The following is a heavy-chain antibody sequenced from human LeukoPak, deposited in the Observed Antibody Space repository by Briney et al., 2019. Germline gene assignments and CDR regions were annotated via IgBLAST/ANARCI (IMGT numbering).Heavy chain of an antibody. CDR2: IYYSGST. D-gene: IGHD3-10*01. CDR3: ANYYGSGSYYTNFDY. V-gene: IGHV4-59*04. Sequence: PSETLSLTCTVSGGSISSYHWSWIRQPPGKGLEWIGYIYYSGSTYYNPSLKSRVTISVDTSKNQFSLKLSSVTAADTAVYYCANYYGSGSYYTNFDYWGQGTLVTVSS. CDR1: GGSISSYH. J-gene: IGHJ4*02.